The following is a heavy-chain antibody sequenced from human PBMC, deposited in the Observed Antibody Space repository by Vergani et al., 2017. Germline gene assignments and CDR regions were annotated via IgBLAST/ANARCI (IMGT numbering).Heavy chain of an antibody. CDR3: ARGMPPNYDFWSGAYYYYYGMDV. J-gene: IGHJ6*02. Sequence: QVQLQQWGAGLLKPSETLSLTCAVYGGSFSGYYWSWIRQPPGKGLEWIGEINHSGSTNYNPSLKSRVTISVDTSKNQFSRKLSSVTAADTAVYYCARGMPPNYDFWSGAYYYYYGMDVWGQGTTVTVSS. CDR2: INHSGST. CDR1: GGSFSGYY. D-gene: IGHD3-3*01. V-gene: IGHV4-34*01.